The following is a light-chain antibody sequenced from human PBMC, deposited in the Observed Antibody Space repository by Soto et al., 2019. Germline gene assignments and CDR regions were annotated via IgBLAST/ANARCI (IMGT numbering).Light chain of an antibody. CDR3: QQVNTYPRT. Sequence: IQFAQSPSSVSAAVGDRVTMACRASQGISSYLAWYQKKPGKAPKLLIYGASTLQSGVPSRFSGSGSGTDFTLIISSLQPEDFATYYCQQVNTYPRTFGPGTKVDIK. CDR1: QGISSY. J-gene: IGKJ3*01. CDR2: GAS. V-gene: IGKV1-9*01.